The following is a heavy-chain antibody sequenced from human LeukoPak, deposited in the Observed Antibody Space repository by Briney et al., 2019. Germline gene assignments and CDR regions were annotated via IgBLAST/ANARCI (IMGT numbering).Heavy chain of an antibody. V-gene: IGHV3-23*01. CDR2: ISGSGGST. D-gene: IGHD1-26*01. J-gene: IGHJ4*02. CDR1: GFTFSSYS. Sequence: PGGSLRLSCAASGFTFSSYSMNWVRQAPGKGLEWVSAISGSGGSTYYADSVKGRFTISRDNSKNTLYLQMNSLRAEDTAVYYCAKGDTTWELPHDCWGQGTLVTVSS. CDR3: AKGDTTWELPHDC.